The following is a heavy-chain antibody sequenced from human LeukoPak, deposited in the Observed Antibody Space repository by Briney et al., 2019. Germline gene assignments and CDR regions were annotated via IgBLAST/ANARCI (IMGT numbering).Heavy chain of an antibody. Sequence: PGGSLRLSCAASGFTFSSHSMHWVRQAPGKGLEWVGIIWHDGGITYYGDSVRGRFTISRDNSKNTLDLQMSSLRDGDTAVYFCVRSQSAATYDAWGQGTLVTVSS. CDR1: GFTFSSHS. CDR3: VRSQSAATYDA. CDR2: IWHDGGIT. V-gene: IGHV3-33*01. D-gene: IGHD3-16*01. J-gene: IGHJ5*02.